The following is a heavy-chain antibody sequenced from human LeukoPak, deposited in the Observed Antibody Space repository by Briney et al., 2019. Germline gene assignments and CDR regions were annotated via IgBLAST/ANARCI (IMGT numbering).Heavy chain of an antibody. D-gene: IGHD3-22*01. CDR1: GFTFSSYS. CDR3: ARASPMIGAFDI. V-gene: IGHV3-48*01. CDR2: ISSSSSTI. J-gene: IGHJ3*02. Sequence: GGSLRLSCAASGFTFSSYSMNWVRQAPGKGLEWVSYISSSSSTIYYADSVKGRFTISRDNAENSLYLQMNSLRAEDTAVYYCARASPMIGAFDIWGQGTMVTVSS.